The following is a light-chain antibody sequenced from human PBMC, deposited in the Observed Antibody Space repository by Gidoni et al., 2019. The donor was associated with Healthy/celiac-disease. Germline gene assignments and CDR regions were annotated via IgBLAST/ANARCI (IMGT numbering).Light chain of an antibody. J-gene: IGKJ1*01. CDR3: QQYYSTPT. CDR1: QGISNS. Sequence: DIQMTPSPSSLSASVGDRVTITCRASQGISNSLAWYQQKPGKAPKLLLYAASGLESGVPSRFSGSGSGTDYTLTISSLQPEDFATYYCQQYYSTPTFGQGTKVEIK. CDR2: AAS. V-gene: IGKV1-NL1*01.